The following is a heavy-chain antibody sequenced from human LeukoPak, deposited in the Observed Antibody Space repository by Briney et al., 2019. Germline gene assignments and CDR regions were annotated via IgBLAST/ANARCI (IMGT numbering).Heavy chain of an antibody. J-gene: IGHJ4*02. CDR3: ARGGWLQSTYYFDY. V-gene: IGHV1-2*06. Sequence: GASVKVSCKASGYTFTGYYMHWVRQAPGQGLEWMGRINPNSGGTNYAQKFQGRVTMTRDTSISTAYMELSRLRSDDTAVYYCARGGWLQSTYYFDYWGQGTLVTVSS. CDR2: INPNSGGT. D-gene: IGHD5-24*01. CDR1: GYTFTGYY.